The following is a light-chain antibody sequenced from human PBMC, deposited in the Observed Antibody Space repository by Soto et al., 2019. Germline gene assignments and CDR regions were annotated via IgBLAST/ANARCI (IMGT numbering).Light chain of an antibody. J-gene: IGKJ2*01. Sequence: EIVLTQSPGTLSLSPGERVTLSCRASPTLSHTDLAWYQHKPGQAPRLLIYEASTRATAFPDRFSGSRSGTDFTLTISSLEPEDFAVYYCQQYGDPPYAFGQGTKLEV. V-gene: IGKV3-20*01. CDR2: EAS. CDR3: QQYGDPPYA. CDR1: PTLSHTD.